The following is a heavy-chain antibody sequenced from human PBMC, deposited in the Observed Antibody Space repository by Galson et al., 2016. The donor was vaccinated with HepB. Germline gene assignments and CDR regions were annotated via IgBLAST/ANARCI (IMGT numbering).Heavy chain of an antibody. J-gene: IGHJ4*02. Sequence: SLRLSCAASGFTFTNYWMTWVRQAPGKGLEWVANIKEDGSEKFYGDSVKGRFTISRENAKNSLYRQMNSLRAEDTAVYYCAREKTVYGVVINYFDYWGQGSLVTVSS. CDR2: IKEDGSEK. CDR3: AREKTVYGVVINYFDY. D-gene: IGHD3-3*01. V-gene: IGHV3-7*01. CDR1: GFTFTNYW.